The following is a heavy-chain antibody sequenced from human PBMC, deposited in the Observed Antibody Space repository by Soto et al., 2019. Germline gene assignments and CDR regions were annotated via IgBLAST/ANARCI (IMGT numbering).Heavy chain of an antibody. CDR3: AREAYSAILLTLSRMDV. CDR2: IWYDGSNK. D-gene: IGHD3-16*02. Sequence: GGSLRLSCAASGFTLSSYGMHWVRQAPGKGLEWVAVIWYDGSNKYYADSVKGRFTISRDTSKNTLYLQMNSLRAEDTAVYYSAREAYSAILLTLSRMDVSGQSPTLTVSS. V-gene: IGHV3-33*01. J-gene: IGHJ6*02. CDR1: GFTLSSYG.